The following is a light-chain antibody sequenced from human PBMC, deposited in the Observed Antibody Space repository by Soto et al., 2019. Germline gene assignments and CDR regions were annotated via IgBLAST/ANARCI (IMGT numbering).Light chain of an antibody. J-gene: IGKJ2*01. CDR2: DIS. CDR3: QKYNNWPPEYT. CDR1: QSITASY. V-gene: IGKV3-20*01. Sequence: EIVLTQSPGTLSLSPGERATLSCRASQSITASYLAWYQQKPGRTPRLLIHDISRRATGTPDRFSGSGSGTDFTLTISRLEPEDFEVYYCQKYNNWPPEYTFGQGTKLEIK.